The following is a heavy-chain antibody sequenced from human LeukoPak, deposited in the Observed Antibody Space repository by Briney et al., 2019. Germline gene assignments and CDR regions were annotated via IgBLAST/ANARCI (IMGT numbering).Heavy chain of an antibody. CDR1: GGSISSGDYY. D-gene: IGHD3-3*01. V-gene: IGHV4-30-4*08. J-gene: IGHJ4*02. CDR3: ARAPIGVVTFFDY. CDR2: IYYSGST. Sequence: KASQTLSLXCTVSGGSISSGDYYWSWIRQPPEKGLEWIGYIYYSGSTYYNPSLKSRVTISVDTSKNQFSLKLSSVTAADTAVYYCARAPIGVVTFFDYWGQGTLVTVSS.